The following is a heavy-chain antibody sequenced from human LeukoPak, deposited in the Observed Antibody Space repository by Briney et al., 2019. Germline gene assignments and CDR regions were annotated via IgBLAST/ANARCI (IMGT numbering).Heavy chain of an antibody. CDR3: ARPYGSGIINWFDP. CDR1: GFTFSSYW. Sequence: GGSLRLSCAASGFTFSSYWMHSVRQAPGKGLVWVSRINSDGSSTSYADSVKGRFTISRDNAKNTLYLQMNSLRAEDTAVYYCARPYGSGIINWFDPWGQGTLVTVSS. CDR2: INSDGSST. J-gene: IGHJ5*02. D-gene: IGHD3-10*01. V-gene: IGHV3-74*01.